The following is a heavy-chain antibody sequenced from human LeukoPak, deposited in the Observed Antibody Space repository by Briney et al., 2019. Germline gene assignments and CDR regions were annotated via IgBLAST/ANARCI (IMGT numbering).Heavy chain of an antibody. CDR2: ISSRSSYI. CDR1: GFTFSSYS. J-gene: IGHJ4*02. Sequence: PGGSLRLSCPASGFTFSSYSMNWLRQTPGKGLEWVSSISSRSSYIYYGDSVKGRFTISRDNAKSSLFLQMNSLRAEDTAIYYCARDDFGGDFDFWGQGTLVTVSS. D-gene: IGHD4-23*01. V-gene: IGHV3-21*01. CDR3: ARDDFGGDFDF.